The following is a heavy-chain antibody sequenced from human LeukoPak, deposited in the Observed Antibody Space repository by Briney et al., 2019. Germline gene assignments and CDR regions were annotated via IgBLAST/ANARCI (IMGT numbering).Heavy chain of an antibody. CDR2: INSDGSTT. J-gene: IGHJ6*02. CDR1: GFTFSTYW. Sequence: GGSLILSCAASGFTFSTYWMHWVRQAPGKGLVWVSFINSDGSTTSYADSVKGRFTISRDNAKNALYLQMSSLRAEDTAVYYCARDKTYGMDVWGQGTTVTVSS. CDR3: ARDKTYGMDV. V-gene: IGHV3-74*01.